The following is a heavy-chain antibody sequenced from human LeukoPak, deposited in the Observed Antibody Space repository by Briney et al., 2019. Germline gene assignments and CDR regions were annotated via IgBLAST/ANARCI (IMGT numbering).Heavy chain of an antibody. J-gene: IGHJ3*02. CDR2: IYYSGST. CDR3: ARDSGNLRDDAFDI. D-gene: IGHD1-14*01. Sequence: PSETLSLTCTVSGGSISSYYWSWIRQPPGKGLEWIGYIYYSGSTNYNPSLKSRVTISVDTSKNQFSLKLSSVPAADPAVYYCARDSGNLRDDAFDIWGQGTMVTVSS. CDR1: GGSISSYY. V-gene: IGHV4-59*01.